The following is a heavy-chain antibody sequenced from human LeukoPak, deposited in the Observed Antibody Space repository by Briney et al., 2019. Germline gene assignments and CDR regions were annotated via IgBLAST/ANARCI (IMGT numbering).Heavy chain of an antibody. CDR3: AKDPLIVVVPAAMEYFDY. CDR1: GFTFSSYA. D-gene: IGHD2-2*01. CDR2: ISGSGGST. J-gene: IGHJ4*02. Sequence: GGSLRLSCAASGFTFSSYAMIWVRQAPGKGLEWVSAISGSGGSTYYADSVKGRFTISRDNSKNTLYLQMNSLGAEDTAVYYCAKDPLIVVVPAAMEYFDYWGQGTLVTVSS. V-gene: IGHV3-23*01.